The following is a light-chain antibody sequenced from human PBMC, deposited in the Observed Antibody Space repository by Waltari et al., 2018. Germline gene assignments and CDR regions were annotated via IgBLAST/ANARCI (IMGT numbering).Light chain of an antibody. V-gene: IGLV2-14*01. J-gene: IGLJ3*02. Sequence: QSALTQPASVSGSPGQSITISCPGTSNDVGGFNYVPWYQHHPGKAPKLMIYEVTYRPSGVSDRFSGSKSGNTASLTISGLQAEDEADYYCSSYATTRPWVFGGGTKLTVL. CDR3: SSYATTRPWV. CDR1: SNDVGGFNY. CDR2: EVT.